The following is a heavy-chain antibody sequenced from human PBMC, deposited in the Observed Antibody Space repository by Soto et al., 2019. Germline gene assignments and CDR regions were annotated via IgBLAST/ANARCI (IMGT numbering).Heavy chain of an antibody. Sequence: SVKVSCTASGGTFSSYAISWVRQAPGQGLEWMGGIIPIFGTANYAQKFQGRVTITADESTSTAYMELSSLRSEDTAVYYCAKDDSRSYYSHDAFDIWGQGTMVTVSS. D-gene: IGHD3-22*01. J-gene: IGHJ3*02. CDR1: GGTFSSYA. CDR3: AKDDSRSYYSHDAFDI. CDR2: IIPIFGTA. V-gene: IGHV1-69*13.